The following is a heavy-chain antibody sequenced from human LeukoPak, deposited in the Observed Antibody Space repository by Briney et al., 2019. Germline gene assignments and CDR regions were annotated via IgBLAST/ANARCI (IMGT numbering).Heavy chain of an antibody. Sequence: ASVKVSCKASGYTFTSYGISWVRQAPGQGLGWMGWISAYNGNTNYAQKLQGRVTITTDTSTSTAYMELRSLRSDDTAVYYCARNVRGVIVYYYYYGMDVWGQGTTVTVSS. J-gene: IGHJ6*02. CDR3: ARNVRGVIVYYYYYGMDV. CDR2: ISAYNGNT. D-gene: IGHD3-10*01. CDR1: GYTFTSYG. V-gene: IGHV1-18*01.